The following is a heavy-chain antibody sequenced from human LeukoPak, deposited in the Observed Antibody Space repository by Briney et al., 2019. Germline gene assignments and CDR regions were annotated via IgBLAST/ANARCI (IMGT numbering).Heavy chain of an antibody. D-gene: IGHD6-13*01. CDR3: ARVVAAAGTVSDLPADY. V-gene: IGHV3-21*01. Sequence: GGSLRLSCAASGFTFSSYSMNWVRQAPGKGLEWVSSISSSSYIYYADSVKGRFTISRDNAKNSLYLQMNSLRAEDTAVYYCARVVAAAGTVSDLPADYWGQGTLVTVSS. CDR2: ISSSSYI. CDR1: GFTFSSYS. J-gene: IGHJ4*02.